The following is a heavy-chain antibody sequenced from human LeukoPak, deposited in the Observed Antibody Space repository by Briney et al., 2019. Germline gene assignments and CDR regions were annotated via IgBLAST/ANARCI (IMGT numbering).Heavy chain of an antibody. CDR3: ARTSLQLITVLRGVIRASNWFDP. CDR2: ISYSGTT. V-gene: IGHV4-39*01. D-gene: IGHD3-10*01. J-gene: IGHJ5*02. CDR1: GDSISSSSYY. Sequence: KASETLSLTCTVSGDSISSSSYYWGWIRQPPGKGLEWIGSISYSGTTYYNPSLNRRVTISVDTSKNQFSLKLSSVTAADTAVYYCARTSLQLITVLRGVIRASNWFDPWGQGTLVTVSS.